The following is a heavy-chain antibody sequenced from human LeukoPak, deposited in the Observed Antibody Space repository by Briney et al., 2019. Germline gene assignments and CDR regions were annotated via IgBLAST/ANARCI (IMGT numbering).Heavy chain of an antibody. V-gene: IGHV3-23*01. CDR1: GFTFSSYA. J-gene: IGHJ4*02. Sequence: GGSLRLSCAASGFTFSSYAMSWVRQAPGKGLEWVSTISGSGGSTYYADPVKGRFTISRDGSKNMLYLQMNSLRAEDTAVYYCAKSALRVIVGATPRYYSDYWGQGTLITVCS. CDR2: ISGSGGST. D-gene: IGHD1-26*01. CDR3: AKSALRVIVGATPRYYSDY.